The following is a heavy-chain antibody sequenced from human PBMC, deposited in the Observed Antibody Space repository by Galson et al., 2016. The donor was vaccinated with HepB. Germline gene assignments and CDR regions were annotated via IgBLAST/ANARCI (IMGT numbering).Heavy chain of an antibody. CDR2: IWYDRGKE. D-gene: IGHD2-2*01. V-gene: IGHV3-33*01. CDR3: ARGDCSSSTCYVIWFDP. J-gene: IGHJ5*02. CDR1: GFTFSHYG. Sequence: SLRLSCAASGFTFSHYGMHWVRQAPGKGLEWVAVIWYDRGKEYYTESVKGRFTISRDNAKNTLYLQMGSLRAEDTAVYYCARGDCSSSTCYVIWFDPWGQGTLVTVSS.